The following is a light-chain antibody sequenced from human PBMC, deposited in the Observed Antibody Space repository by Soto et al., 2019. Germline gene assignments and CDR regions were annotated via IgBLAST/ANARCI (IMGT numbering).Light chain of an antibody. Sequence: EIVMTQSPATLSVSPGERATLSCRASQSVSSNLAWYQQKPGQAPRLLIYGVSTRATGIPARFSGSGSGREFTLTIRSLQSEDFAVYYCQQYNNWPPYTFGQGTKLEIK. CDR1: QSVSSN. J-gene: IGKJ2*01. CDR2: GVS. V-gene: IGKV3-15*01. CDR3: QQYNNWPPYT.